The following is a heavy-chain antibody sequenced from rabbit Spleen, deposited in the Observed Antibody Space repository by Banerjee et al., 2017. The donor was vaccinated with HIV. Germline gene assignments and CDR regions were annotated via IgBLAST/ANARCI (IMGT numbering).Heavy chain of an antibody. Sequence: QEQLEESGGGLVKPEGSLTLTCKASGFDFSSHYYMCWVRQAPGKGLEWIACIGTTSGSTYYTSWAKGRFTISKTSSTTVTLQMTSLTVADTATYFCARDTGSSFSSYGMDLWGPGTLVTVS. D-gene: IGHD8-1*01. CDR2: IGTTSGST. J-gene: IGHJ6*01. V-gene: IGHV1S45*01. CDR3: ARDTGSSFSSYGMDL. CDR1: GFDFSSHYY.